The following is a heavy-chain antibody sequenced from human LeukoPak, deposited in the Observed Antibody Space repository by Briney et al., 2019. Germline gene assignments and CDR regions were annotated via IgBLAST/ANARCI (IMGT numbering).Heavy chain of an antibody. D-gene: IGHD6-13*01. V-gene: IGHV3-30*18. CDR3: AKFIAAAGTVDFDY. CDR2: ISYDGSNK. CDR1: GFTFSSYG. Sequence: GRSLRLSCAASGFTFSSYGMHWVRQAPGKGLEWVAVISYDGSNKYYADSVKGRFTISRDNSKNTLYLQMNSLRAEDTAVYYCAKFIAAAGTVDFDYWGQGTLATVSS. J-gene: IGHJ4*02.